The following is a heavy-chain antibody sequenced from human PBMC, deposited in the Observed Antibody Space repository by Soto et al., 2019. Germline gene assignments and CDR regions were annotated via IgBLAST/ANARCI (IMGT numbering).Heavy chain of an antibody. CDR2: IYYSGST. CDR3: ARDPFPGYSNHPTYYYGMDV. J-gene: IGHJ6*02. CDR1: GGSISSGDYY. D-gene: IGHD4-4*01. Sequence: QVQLQESGPGLVKPSQTLSLTCTVSGGSISSGDYYWSWIRQPPGKGLEWIGYIYYSGSTYYNPSLKSRVTISVDTSKNQFSLKLSSVTAADTAVYYCARDPFPGYSNHPTYYYGMDVWGQGTTVTVSS. V-gene: IGHV4-30-4*01.